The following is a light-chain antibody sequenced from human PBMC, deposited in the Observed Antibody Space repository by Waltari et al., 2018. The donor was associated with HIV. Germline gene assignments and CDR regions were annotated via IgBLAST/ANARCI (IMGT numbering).Light chain of an antibody. V-gene: IGLV3-21*04. Sequence: SYVLTQPPSVSVAPGKPASIICEGNQLGGKSVHWYQQKPGQAPVLVIYDDSDRSSGIPERCSGSNSGNTATLTISRVEAGDEADYHCQVWDRFSDQAVFGGGTKLTVL. CDR2: DDS. J-gene: IGLJ2*01. CDR1: QLGGKS. CDR3: QVWDRFSDQAV.